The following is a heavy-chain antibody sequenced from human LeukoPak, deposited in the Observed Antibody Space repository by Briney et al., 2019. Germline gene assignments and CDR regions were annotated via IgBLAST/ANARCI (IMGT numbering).Heavy chain of an antibody. CDR2: ISPSGGIT. V-gene: IGHV3-23*01. J-gene: IGHJ4*02. CDR1: GFTFSSHG. D-gene: IGHD4-17*01. CDR3: ECGVTTGY. Sequence: PGGSLRLSCAASGFTFSSHGMNWVRQAPGKGLEWVSGISPSGGITYYTDSVKGRFTISRDNSKNTLYLQMNSLRAEDTAVYYCECGVTTGYWGQGTLVTVSS.